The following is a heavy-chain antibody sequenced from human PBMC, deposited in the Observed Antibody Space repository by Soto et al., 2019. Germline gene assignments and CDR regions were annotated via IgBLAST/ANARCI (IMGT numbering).Heavy chain of an antibody. CDR1: GFTFSSYG. CDR3: VRVGHGGNSAFEY. J-gene: IGHJ4*02. CDR2: IWYDGSDK. D-gene: IGHD1-26*01. Sequence: VQLVESGGGVVQPGRSLRLSCAASGFTFSSYGMHWVRQAPGKGLEWVAIIWYDGSDKYYADSVKGRFTSSRDNSKNTLYLQMNSRRADDTAVYYFVRVGHGGNSAFEYWGQGTLVTVSS. V-gene: IGHV3-33*01.